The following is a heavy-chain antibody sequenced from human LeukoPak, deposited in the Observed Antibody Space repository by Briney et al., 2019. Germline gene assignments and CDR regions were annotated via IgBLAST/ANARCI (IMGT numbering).Heavy chain of an antibody. V-gene: IGHV3-53*04. Sequence: GGSLRLSCAASGFTVSSNYMSWVRQAPGKGLEWVSVIYSGGSTYYADSVKGRFTISRHNSKNTLYLQMNSLRAEDTAVYYCVKGVTYYYDRSGYYLDYWGQGTLVTVSS. J-gene: IGHJ4*02. CDR2: IYSGGST. D-gene: IGHD3-22*01. CDR1: GFTVSSNY. CDR3: VKGVTYYYDRSGYYLDY.